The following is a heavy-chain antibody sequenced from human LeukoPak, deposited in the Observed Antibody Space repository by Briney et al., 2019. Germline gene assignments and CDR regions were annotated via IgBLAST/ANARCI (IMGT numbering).Heavy chain of an antibody. CDR1: GFTFGKYS. D-gene: IGHD6-19*01. J-gene: IGHJ4*02. CDR3: ARANPGYSSGWYFDY. CDR2: ILTDGNNR. V-gene: IGHV3-30-3*01. Sequence: GGSLRLSCVASGFTFGKYSMHWVRQAPGKGLEWVSSILTDGNNRHHADSVKGRFTISRDTSENTLYLQMNSLRPEDTAIYYCARANPGYSSGWYFDYWGQGTLVTVSS.